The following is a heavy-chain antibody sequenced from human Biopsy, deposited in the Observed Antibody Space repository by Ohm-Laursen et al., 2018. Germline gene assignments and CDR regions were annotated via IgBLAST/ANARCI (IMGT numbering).Heavy chain of an antibody. J-gene: IGHJ6*02. V-gene: IGHV2-70*16. CDR3: ARIPILVVPAAIVYRHRRHLQGLDV. CDR2: IYWDDAK. D-gene: IGHD2-2*02. CDR1: GFSLNTRGMS. Sequence: TQTLTLTSTLSGFSLNTRGMSVTWIRQPPGKALEWLARIYWDDAKFYSESLKTRLTISKGTSENHVVLTLSDVAPVDTATYYCARIPILVVPAAIVYRHRRHLQGLDVWGQGTTVIVSS.